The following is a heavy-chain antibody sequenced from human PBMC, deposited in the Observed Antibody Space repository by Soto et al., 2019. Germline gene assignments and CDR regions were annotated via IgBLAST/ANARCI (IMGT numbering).Heavy chain of an antibody. V-gene: IGHV4-39*01. CDR1: GGSISSSSYY. J-gene: IGHJ6*02. D-gene: IGHD3-10*01. Sequence: KASETLSLTCTVSGGSISSSSYYWGWIRQPPGKGLEWIGSIYYSGSTYYNPSLKSRVTISVDTSKNQFSLKLSSVTAADTAVYYCASLSITMVRGDVWGQGTTVTVSS. CDR2: IYYSGST. CDR3: ASLSITMVRGDV.